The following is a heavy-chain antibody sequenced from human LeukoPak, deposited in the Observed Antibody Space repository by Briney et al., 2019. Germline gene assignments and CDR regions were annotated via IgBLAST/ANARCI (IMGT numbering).Heavy chain of an antibody. J-gene: IGHJ6*03. CDR2: VYNGGST. Sequence: PGGSLRLSCVASGFTVSSNYMTWVRQPPGKGLEWVSVVYNGGSTFYADSVKGRFTISRDNSKNTLYLQMNSLRAEDTAVYYCAKDPNFYYCMDVWGKGTTVTISS. CDR3: AKDPNFYYCMDV. V-gene: IGHV3-53*01. CDR1: GFTVSSNY.